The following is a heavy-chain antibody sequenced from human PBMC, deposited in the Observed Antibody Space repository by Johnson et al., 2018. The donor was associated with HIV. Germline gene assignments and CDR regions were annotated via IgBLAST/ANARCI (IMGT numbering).Heavy chain of an antibody. J-gene: IGHJ3*02. V-gene: IGHV3-30*03. CDR3: ARVHIAGRWSDAFEI. D-gene: IGHD6-13*01. Sequence: SYDGSNKYFADSVKGRFTISRDNSRKTLYLQMNSLRVEDTAVYYCARVHIAGRWSDAFEIWGQGTMVTVSS. CDR2: SYDGSNK.